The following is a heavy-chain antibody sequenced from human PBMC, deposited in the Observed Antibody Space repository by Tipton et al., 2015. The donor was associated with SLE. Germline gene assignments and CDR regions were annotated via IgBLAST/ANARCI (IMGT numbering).Heavy chain of an antibody. CDR2: ISSSGSHI. Sequence: VQLVQSGGGLVKPGGSLRLSCAASGITFTNYAMTWVRQAPGRGLEWVSSISSSGSHIFYADSLKGRFTISRHNSKNTLHLQMNSLRAEDTAVYYCARERGPLYYDSSVCAFDIWGQGTMVTVSS. CDR1: GITFTNYA. V-gene: IGHV3-21*04. J-gene: IGHJ3*02. D-gene: IGHD3-22*01. CDR3: ARERGPLYYDSSVCAFDI.